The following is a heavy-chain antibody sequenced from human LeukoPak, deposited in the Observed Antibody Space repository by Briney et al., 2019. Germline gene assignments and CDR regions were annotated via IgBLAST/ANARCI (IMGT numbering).Heavy chain of an antibody. D-gene: IGHD2-2*02. CDR1: GYTFTSYG. J-gene: IGHJ6*03. CDR3: ARVVREDCSSTSCYRSKGDYYYYYMDV. V-gene: IGHV1-18*01. CDR2: ISAYNGNT. Sequence: GASVKVSCKASGYTFTSYGISWVRQAPGQGLEWMGWISAYNGNTDYAQKLQGRVTMTTDTSTSTAYMELRSLRSDDTAVYYCARVVREDCSSTSCYRSKGDYYYYYMDVWGKGTMVTVSS.